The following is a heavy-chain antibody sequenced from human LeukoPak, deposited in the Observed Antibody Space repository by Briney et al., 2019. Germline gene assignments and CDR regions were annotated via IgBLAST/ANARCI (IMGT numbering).Heavy chain of an antibody. CDR3: ARDPGRCTSSSCYPDY. CDR1: GFTFSSYS. CDR2: ISSSSSYI. D-gene: IGHD2-2*01. J-gene: IGHJ4*02. Sequence: PGGFLRLSCVASGFTFSSYSMNWVRQAPGKGLEWVSSISSSSSYIYYADSVKGRFTISRDNAKNSLYLQMNGLRAEDTAVYYCARDPGRCTSSSCYPDYWGQGTLVTVSS. V-gene: IGHV3-21*01.